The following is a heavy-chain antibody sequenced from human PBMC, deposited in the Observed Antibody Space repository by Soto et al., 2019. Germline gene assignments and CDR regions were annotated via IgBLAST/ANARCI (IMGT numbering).Heavy chain of an antibody. Sequence: GGFLRLSCAACGFKMSSSSMNWARQAPGRGLEWVAYISDSGSNTLYAESVKSRITIKPDTSKNQFSLQLNSVTPEDTAVYYCAKARSEPGDYLYGLDVWGQGITVTVSS. CDR3: AKARSEPGDYLYGLDV. V-gene: IGHV3-48*01. D-gene: IGHD2-21*01. CDR1: GFKMSSSS. J-gene: IGHJ6*02. CDR2: ISDSGSNT.